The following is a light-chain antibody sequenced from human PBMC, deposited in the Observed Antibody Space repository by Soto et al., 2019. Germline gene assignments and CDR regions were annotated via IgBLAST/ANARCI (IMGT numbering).Light chain of an antibody. Sequence: ENVLTQSPDTLSLSPGERATLSCRASQSVTGSYLAWYQHKPGQAPRLLIYGASTRATGIPDRFSGSGSGTDFTLTISGLEPEDFAVYYCQQYGTSPQFTFGPGTKLDLK. V-gene: IGKV3-20*01. CDR1: QSVTGSY. CDR3: QQYGTSPQFT. CDR2: GAS. J-gene: IGKJ3*01.